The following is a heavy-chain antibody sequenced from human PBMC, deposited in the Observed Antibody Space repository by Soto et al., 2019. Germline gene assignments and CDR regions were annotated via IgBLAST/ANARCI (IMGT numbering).Heavy chain of an antibody. CDR3: ARQGGGFGLDY. CDR1: GGSVSSSSYY. Sequence: PSETLSLTCTVSGGSVSSSSYYWSWIRQPPGKGLEWIGYIYYSGSTNYNPSLKSRVTISVDTSKNQFSLKLTSVTAADTAVYYCARQGGGFGLDYWGQGTLVTVSS. D-gene: IGHD3-16*01. J-gene: IGHJ4*02. V-gene: IGHV4-61*01. CDR2: IYYSGST.